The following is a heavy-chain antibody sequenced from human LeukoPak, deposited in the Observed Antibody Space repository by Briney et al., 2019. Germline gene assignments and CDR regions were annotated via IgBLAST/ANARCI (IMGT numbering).Heavy chain of an antibody. CDR1: GYSFTSYW. CDR3: GRVEAAHPFDAFEI. J-gene: IGHJ3*02. D-gene: IGHD6-6*01. CDR2: IYPGDSDT. V-gene: IGHV5-51*01. Sequence: GESLKISCKGSGYSFTSYWIGWVRQMPGKGLEWMGNIYPGDSDTRYSPSFQGQVTISADKSISTAYLQWSSLKASDTAMYYCGRVEAAHPFDAFEIWGKGTMVAVSS.